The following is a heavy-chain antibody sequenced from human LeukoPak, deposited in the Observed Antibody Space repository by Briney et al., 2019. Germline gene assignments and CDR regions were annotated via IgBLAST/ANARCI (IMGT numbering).Heavy chain of an antibody. V-gene: IGHV4-39*01. CDR2: IYYSGSI. J-gene: IGHJ4*02. Sequence: PSETLSLTCTVSGGSISSSSYYWGWIRQPPGKGLEWIGSIYYSGSIYYNPSPKSRVPITLDTSKNPFSLKLSSVTAADTAVYYCARQLGYCSSTSCYADKVDYWGQGTLVTVSS. CDR1: GGSISSSSYY. CDR3: ARQLGYCSSTSCYADKVDY. D-gene: IGHD2-2*01.